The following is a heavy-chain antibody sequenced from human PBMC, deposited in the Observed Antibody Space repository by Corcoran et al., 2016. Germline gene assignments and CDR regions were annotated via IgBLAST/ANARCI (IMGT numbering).Heavy chain of an antibody. D-gene: IGHD3-22*01. Sequence: EVQLVESGGVVVQPGGSLRLSCAASGFTFDDYTMHWVRQAPGKGLEWVSLISWEGGSTYYADSVKGRFTISRDNSKNSLYLQMNSLRTEDTALYYCAKDMGYYDSSGAFDYWGQGTLVTVSS. CDR2: ISWEGGST. CDR3: AKDMGYYDSSGAFDY. V-gene: IGHV3-43*01. J-gene: IGHJ4*02. CDR1: GFTFDDYT.